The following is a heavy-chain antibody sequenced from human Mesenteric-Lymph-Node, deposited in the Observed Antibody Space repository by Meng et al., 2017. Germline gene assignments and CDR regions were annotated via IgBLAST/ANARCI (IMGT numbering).Heavy chain of an antibody. CDR2: INHSGST. Sequence: QVLLQQWGAGLLKPSETLSLTCAVYGGSFSGYYWSWIRQPPGKGLEWIGEINHSGSTNYNPSLKSRVTISVDTSKNQFSLKLSSVTAADTAVYYCARVFYYGSGSSLYFDYWGQGTLVTVSS. CDR1: GGSFSGYY. D-gene: IGHD3-10*01. CDR3: ARVFYYGSGSSLYFDY. J-gene: IGHJ4*02. V-gene: IGHV4-34*01.